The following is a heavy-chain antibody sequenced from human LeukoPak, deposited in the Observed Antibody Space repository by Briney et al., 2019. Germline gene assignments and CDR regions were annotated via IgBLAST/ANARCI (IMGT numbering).Heavy chain of an antibody. CDR2: ISYDGSNK. Sequence: GRSLRLSCAASGFTFSSYAMHWVRQAPGKGLEWVAVISYDGSNKYYADSVKGRFTISRDNSKNTLYLQMNSLRAEDTAVYYCARDITKVRGVLDYWGQGTLVTVSS. CDR1: GFTFSSYA. V-gene: IGHV3-30*04. CDR3: ARDITKVRGVLDY. D-gene: IGHD3-10*01. J-gene: IGHJ4*02.